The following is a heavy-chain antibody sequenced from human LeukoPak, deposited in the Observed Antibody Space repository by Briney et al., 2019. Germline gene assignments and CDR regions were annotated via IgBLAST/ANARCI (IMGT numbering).Heavy chain of an antibody. V-gene: IGHV4-34*01. J-gene: IGHJ4*02. D-gene: IGHD6-19*01. Sequence: SETLSLTCAVYGGSFSGCYWSWIRQPPGKGLEWIGEINHSGSTNYNPSLKSRVTISVDTSKNQFSLKLSSVTAADTAVYYCARGARGWYSGYWGQGTLVTVSS. CDR1: GGSFSGCY. CDR3: ARGARGWYSGY. CDR2: INHSGST.